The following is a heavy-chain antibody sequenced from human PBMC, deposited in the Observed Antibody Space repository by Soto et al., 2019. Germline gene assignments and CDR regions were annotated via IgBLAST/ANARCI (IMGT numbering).Heavy chain of an antibody. CDR1: GGSISSSY. V-gene: IGHV4-59*01. J-gene: IGHJ5*02. CDR3: AKDGNWLDP. CDR2: IFDSEIT. Sequence: SETLSLTCTVSGGSISSSYWSWIRQPPGKGLEWIGYIFDSEITNYNPSLKSRVTISADTADNQFSLKLRSMTAADTAVYYCAKDGNWLDPWGQGTQVTVSS. D-gene: IGHD1-26*01.